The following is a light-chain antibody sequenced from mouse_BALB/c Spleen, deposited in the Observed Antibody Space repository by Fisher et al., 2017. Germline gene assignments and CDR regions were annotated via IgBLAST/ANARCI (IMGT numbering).Light chain of an antibody. V-gene: IGKV4-55*01. J-gene: IGKJ4*01. Sequence: IVLTQTTAIMPASPGEKVTMTCSASSSISYMYWYQQKPGSSPRLWIYDTSNLVSGVPARFSGSGSGTSYSLTISSMEAEDAATYYCQQWSGYPFTFGSGTKLEIK. CDR2: DTS. CDR3: QQWSGYPFT. CDR1: SSISY.